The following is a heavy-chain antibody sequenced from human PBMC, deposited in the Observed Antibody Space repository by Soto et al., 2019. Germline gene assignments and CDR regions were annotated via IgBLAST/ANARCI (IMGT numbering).Heavy chain of an antibody. CDR1: GFSFGDYD. V-gene: IGHV3-23*01. Sequence: EVQLLESGGGLVQPGGSLRLSCAASGFSFGDYDMGWVRQPPGKGPEWVSSLYADGRTFYLDSVRGRFSISRDNSKTSLFLQMNGRTADDPAVYFCATAGRNFFGSWGQGNLVTVSS. CDR3: ATAGRNFFGS. CDR2: LYADGRT. J-gene: IGHJ4*02. D-gene: IGHD3-10*01.